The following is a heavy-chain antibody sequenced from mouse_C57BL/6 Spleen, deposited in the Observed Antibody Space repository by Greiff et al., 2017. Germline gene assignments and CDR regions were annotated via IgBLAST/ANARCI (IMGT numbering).Heavy chain of an antibody. Sequence: QVQLQQSGPELVKPGASVKISCKASGYAFSSSWMNWVKQRPGTGLEWIGRIYPGDGDPNYNGKLKGKATLTADKSSSTAYMHLSSLASEDAAVYFCARGGYYSNYRWYFDVWGTGTTVTVSS. CDR2: IYPGDGDP. CDR3: ARGGYYSNYRWYFDV. V-gene: IGHV1-82*01. D-gene: IGHD2-5*01. CDR1: GYAFSSSW. J-gene: IGHJ1*03.